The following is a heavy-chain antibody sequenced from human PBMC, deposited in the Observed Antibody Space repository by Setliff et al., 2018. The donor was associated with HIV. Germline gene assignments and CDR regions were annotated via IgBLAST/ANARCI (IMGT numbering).Heavy chain of an antibody. CDR1: GYTFISYY. CDR3: ATDPGYSSTWYSESFQH. J-gene: IGHJ1*01. D-gene: IGHD6-13*01. Sequence: GASVKVSCKASGYTFISYYIHWVRQAPGQGLEWMGIINSSGDSTSYAQKFQGRLTMTEDTSTDTAYMELSSLRSDDTAMYYCATDPGYSSTWYSESFQHWGQGTAVTVSS. CDR2: INSSGDST. V-gene: IGHV1-46*01.